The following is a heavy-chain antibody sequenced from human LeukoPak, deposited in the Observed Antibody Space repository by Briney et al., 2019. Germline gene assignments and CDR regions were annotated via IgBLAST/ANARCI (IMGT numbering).Heavy chain of an antibody. CDR1: GFTFSRYW. J-gene: IGHJ4*01. CDR3: ARDPADY. CDR2: IKEDGSQT. V-gene: IGHV3-7*01. Sequence: GGSLRLSCAASGFTFSRYWMTWVRQAPGKGLEWVANIKEDGSQTYYVDSVKGRFTISRDNAKNSLYLQMNSLRAEDTAVYYCARDPADYWGQGTPVTVSS.